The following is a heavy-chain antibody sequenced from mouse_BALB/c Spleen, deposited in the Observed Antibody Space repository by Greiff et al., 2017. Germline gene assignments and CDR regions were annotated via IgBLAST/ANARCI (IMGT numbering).Heavy chain of an antibody. CDR2: IDPANGNT. V-gene: IGHV14-3*02. CDR1: GFNIKDTY. CDR3: ASYDGYYGAFAY. Sequence: VQLKESGAELVKPGASVKLSCTASGFNIKDTYMHWVKQRPEQGLEWIGRIDPANGNTKYDPKFQGKATITADTSSNTAYLQLSSLTSEDTAVYYCASYDGYYGAFAYWGQGTLVTVS. D-gene: IGHD2-3*01. J-gene: IGHJ3*01.